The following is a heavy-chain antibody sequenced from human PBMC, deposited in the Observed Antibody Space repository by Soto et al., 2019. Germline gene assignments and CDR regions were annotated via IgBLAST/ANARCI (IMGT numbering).Heavy chain of an antibody. CDR2: INHSGST. Sequence: SETLSLTCAVYGGSFCGYYWGWIRQPPGKGLEWIGEINHSGSTNYNPSLKSRVTISVDTSKNQFSLKLSSVTAADTAVYYCARGRTRRYYYYGMDVWGQGTTVTVSS. CDR3: ARGRTRRYYYYGMDV. V-gene: IGHV4-34*01. J-gene: IGHJ6*02. D-gene: IGHD3-10*02. CDR1: GGSFCGYY.